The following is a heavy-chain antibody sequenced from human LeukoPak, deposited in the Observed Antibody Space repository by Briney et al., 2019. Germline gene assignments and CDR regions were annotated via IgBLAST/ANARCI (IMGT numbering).Heavy chain of an antibody. D-gene: IGHD3-9*01. CDR1: GYTFTSYG. V-gene: IGHV1-18*04. CDR2: ISASNGNT. J-gene: IGHJ4*02. Sequence: GASVKVSCKASGYTFTSYGISWVRQAPGQGLEWMGWISASNGNTNYAQKLQGRVSMTTDTSTSTAYMELRSLRSDDTAVYYCAREANYDILTGYYTPGGIDYWGQGTLVTVSS. CDR3: AREANYDILTGYYTPGGIDY.